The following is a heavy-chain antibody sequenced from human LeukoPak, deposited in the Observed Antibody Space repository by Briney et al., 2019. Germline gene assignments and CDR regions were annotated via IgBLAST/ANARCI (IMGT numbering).Heavy chain of an antibody. CDR3: AKEPYSGSIFDS. V-gene: IGHV3-30*18. CDR1: GFTFSSYG. D-gene: IGHD1-26*01. J-gene: IGHJ4*02. CDR2: ISYDGSNK. Sequence: GGSLRLSCAASGFTFSSYGMHWVRQAPGKGLEWVAVISYDGSNKYYADSVKGRFTIPRDNSKNTLYLQMNSLRAEDTAVYYCAKEPYSGSIFDSWGQGTLVTVSS.